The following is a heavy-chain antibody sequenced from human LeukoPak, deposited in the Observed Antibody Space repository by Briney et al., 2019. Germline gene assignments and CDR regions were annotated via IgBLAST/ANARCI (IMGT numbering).Heavy chain of an antibody. CDR2: IYYSGST. D-gene: IGHD4-17*01. V-gene: IGHV4-61*01. J-gene: IGHJ2*01. CDR1: GGSISSGSYY. Sequence: SQTLSLTCTVSGGSISSGSYYWSWIRQPPGKGLEWIGYIYYSGSTNYNPSLKSRVTISVDTSKNQFSLKLSSVTAADTAVYYCARLGADGDYNWYFDLWGRGTLVTVSS. CDR3: ARLGADGDYNWYFDL.